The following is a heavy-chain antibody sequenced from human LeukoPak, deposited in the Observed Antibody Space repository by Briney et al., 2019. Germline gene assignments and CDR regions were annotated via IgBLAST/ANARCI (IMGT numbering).Heavy chain of an antibody. D-gene: IGHD1-14*01. CDR3: ARGGGIGKHPYFYYMDL. CDR1: EFPFSNYD. J-gene: IGHJ6*03. V-gene: IGHV3-13*01. Sequence: GGSLRLSCVASEFPFSNYDMHWVRQAPGKGLQWVAVIDTSGDTYYADSVKGRFTISRENGKNSLYLHLSSLGAGDTAVYYCARGGGIGKHPYFYYMDLWGTGTTVTVSS. CDR2: IDTSGDT.